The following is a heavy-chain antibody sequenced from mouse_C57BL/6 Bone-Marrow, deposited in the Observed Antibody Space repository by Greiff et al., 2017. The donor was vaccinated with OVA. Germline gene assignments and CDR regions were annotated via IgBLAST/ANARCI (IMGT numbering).Heavy chain of an antibody. D-gene: IGHD1-1*01. J-gene: IGHJ1*03. V-gene: IGHV1-82*01. CDR3: ALYGSRV. Sequence: VQRVESGPELVKPGASVKISCKASGYAFSSSWMNWVKQRPGKGLEWIGRIYPGDGDTNYNGKFKGKATLTADKSSSTAYMQLSSLTSEDSAVYFCALYGSRVWGTGTTVTVSS. CDR2: IYPGDGDT. CDR1: GYAFSSSW.